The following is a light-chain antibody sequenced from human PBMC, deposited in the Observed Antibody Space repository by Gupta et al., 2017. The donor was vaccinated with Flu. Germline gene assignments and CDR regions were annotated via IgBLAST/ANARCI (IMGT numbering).Light chain of an antibody. J-gene: IGLJ3*02. CDR1: TGAAPSGHY. Sequence: AVVTPAPSLTVSPGGTVPPPCASTTGAAPSGHYPYWFQQKPGQGRRTLIYDGSKRRAGTPARFSGSCRGGKAALTLSGAQADEEAEYYCLLAEGGAFWVFGGGTKLTVL. CDR3: LLAEGGAFWV. V-gene: IGLV7-46*01. CDR2: DGS.